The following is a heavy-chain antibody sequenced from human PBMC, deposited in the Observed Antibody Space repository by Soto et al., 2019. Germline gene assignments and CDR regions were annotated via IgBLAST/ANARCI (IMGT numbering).Heavy chain of an antibody. CDR1: GFTFSSYS. D-gene: IGHD6-13*01. V-gene: IGHV3-48*02. J-gene: IGHJ6*02. CDR2: ISSSSVTI. Sequence: GGSLRLSCAASGFTFSSYSMNWFRQAPGKGLEWVSDISSSSVTIYYADSVKGRFTISRDNAKNSLYLQMNSLRDGDTAVYYCARVPGIAAAATYYYAMDVWGQGTTVTVSS. CDR3: ARVPGIAAAATYYYAMDV.